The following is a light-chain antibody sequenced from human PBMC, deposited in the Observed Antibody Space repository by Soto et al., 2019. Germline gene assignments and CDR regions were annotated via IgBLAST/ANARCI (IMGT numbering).Light chain of an antibody. CDR3: ISYTLNSIPYV. CDR1: SSDVGAYDA. Sequence: QSALAQPASVSGSPGQSITISCTGTSSDVGAYDAVSWYQQHPGKAPQVIIYEVSYRPSGSSNRFSGSKSGNTASLTISGLQAEDEADYYCISYTLNSIPYVFGTGTKLTVL. J-gene: IGLJ1*01. V-gene: IGLV2-14*01. CDR2: EVS.